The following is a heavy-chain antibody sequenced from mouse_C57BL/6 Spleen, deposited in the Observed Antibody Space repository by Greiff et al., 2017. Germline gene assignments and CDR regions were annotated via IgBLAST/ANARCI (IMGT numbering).Heavy chain of an antibody. Sequence: QVQLQQPGAELVKPGASVKLSCKASGYTFTSYWMHWVKQRPGRGLEWIGRIDPNSGGTKYNEKFKSKATLTVDKPSSTAYMQLSSLTSEDSAVYYCAKGLDYGSSYERYFDVWGTGTTVTVSS. D-gene: IGHD1-1*01. J-gene: IGHJ1*03. CDR1: GYTFTSYW. CDR2: IDPNSGGT. V-gene: IGHV1-72*01. CDR3: AKGLDYGSSYERYFDV.